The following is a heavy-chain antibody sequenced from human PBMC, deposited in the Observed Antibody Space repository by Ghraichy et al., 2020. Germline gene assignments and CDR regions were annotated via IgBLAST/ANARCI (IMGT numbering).Heavy chain of an antibody. CDR3: ARGGGYCSGGSCYLIDY. CDR1: GFTSANYA. J-gene: IGHJ4*02. V-gene: IGHV3-23*01. D-gene: IGHD2-15*01. CDR2: ISGSGGTT. Sequence: GGSLRLSCAASGFTSANYAMSWVRQAPGKGLEWVSSISGSGGTTKYADSVKGRFSISRDNSKNTLSLQMTSLRLEDTAVYYCARGGGYCSGGSCYLIDYWGQGSLVTVSS.